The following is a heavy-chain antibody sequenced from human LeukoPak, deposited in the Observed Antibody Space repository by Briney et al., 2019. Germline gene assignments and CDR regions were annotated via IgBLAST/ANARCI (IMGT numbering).Heavy chain of an antibody. Sequence: GGSLRLSCTASGFTSNDHAMHWVRRAPGKGLEWVSGIMWDSSRIGYADSVKGRFTISRDNAKNSLYLQMNSLRPEDTALYYCGKDISAGGLDSWGQGTLVTVTS. V-gene: IGHV3-9*02. D-gene: IGHD6-13*01. CDR3: GKDISAGGLDS. CDR2: IMWDSSRI. CDR1: GFTSNDHA. J-gene: IGHJ4*02.